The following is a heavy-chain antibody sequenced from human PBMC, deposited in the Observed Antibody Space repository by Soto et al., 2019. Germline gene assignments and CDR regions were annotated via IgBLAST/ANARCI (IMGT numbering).Heavy chain of an antibody. CDR3: ATERIGTDYFDN. D-gene: IGHD1-1*01. V-gene: IGHV3-13*01. J-gene: IGHJ4*02. CDR2: LDSRGYT. Sequence: EVHLVESGGGLEQPGGSLRLSCAASGFTFSNHDMHWVRQAPGKGLEWVSGLDSRGYTNYAASVKGRFTISGDSGKKSVHLPINNLRAEDTALYFCATERIGTDYFDNWGQGTLVTVSS. CDR1: GFTFSNHD.